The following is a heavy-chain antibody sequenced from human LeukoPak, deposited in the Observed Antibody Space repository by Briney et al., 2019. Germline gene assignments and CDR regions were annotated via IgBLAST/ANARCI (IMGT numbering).Heavy chain of an antibody. J-gene: IGHJ4*02. D-gene: IGHD3-10*01. CDR2: INPSSNAA. CDR1: GYTFSDYT. CDR3: ARSRELLDFDT. V-gene: IGHV1-2*02. Sequence: ASVKVSCKTSGYTFSDYTIHWVRRAPGQGLEWMGWINPSSNAANYAQRFEGRVSLTRDTSISTADMVLTSLTSDDTGVYYCARSRELLDFDTWGPGTLVSVSS.